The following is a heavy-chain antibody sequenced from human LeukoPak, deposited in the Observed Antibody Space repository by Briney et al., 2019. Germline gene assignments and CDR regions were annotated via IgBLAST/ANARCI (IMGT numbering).Heavy chain of an antibody. J-gene: IGHJ5*02. V-gene: IGHV1-2*02. D-gene: IGHD3-10*01. CDR1: GYTFTGYY. CDR3: ARVGMVRGARTTYNWFDP. CDR2: INPNSGGT. Sequence: GASVKVSCKASGYTFTGYYMHWVRQAPGHGLEWMGWINPNSGGTNYAQKFQGRVTMTRDTSISTAYMELSRLRSDDTAVYYCARVGMVRGARTTYNWFDPWGQGTLVTVSS.